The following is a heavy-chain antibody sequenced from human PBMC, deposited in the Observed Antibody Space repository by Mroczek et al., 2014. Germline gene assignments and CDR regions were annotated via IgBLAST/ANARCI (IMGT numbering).Heavy chain of an antibody. CDR3: ARDPAPGYSYGGPGYNWFDP. CDR1: GGSISSYY. Sequence: QVQLQESGPGLVKPSETLSLTCTVSGGSISSYYWSWIRQPPGKGLEWIGYIYYSGSTNYNPSLKSRVTISVDTSKNQFSLKLSSVTAADTAVYYCARDPAPGYSYGGPGYNWFDPWGQGTLVTVSS. D-gene: IGHD5-18*01. CDR2: IYYSGST. V-gene: IGHV4-59*01. J-gene: IGHJ5*02.